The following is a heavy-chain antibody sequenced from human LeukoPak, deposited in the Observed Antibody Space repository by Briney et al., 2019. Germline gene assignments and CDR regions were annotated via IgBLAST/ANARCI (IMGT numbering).Heavy chain of an antibody. Sequence: SETLSLTCAVYGGSFSGYYWSWIRQPPGKGLEWIGEINHSGSTNYNPSLKSRVTISVDKSKNQFSLKLSSVTAADTAVYYCARRAVAGPYNWFDPWGQGTLVTVSS. CDR1: GGSFSGYY. J-gene: IGHJ5*02. CDR3: ARRAVAGPYNWFDP. D-gene: IGHD6-19*01. V-gene: IGHV4-34*01. CDR2: INHSGST.